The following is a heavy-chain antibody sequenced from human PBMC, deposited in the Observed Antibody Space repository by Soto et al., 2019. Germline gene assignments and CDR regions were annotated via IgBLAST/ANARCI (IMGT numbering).Heavy chain of an antibody. CDR3: TYCSSTSCRGINWFAP. CDR2: ISGSGGST. V-gene: IGHV3-23*01. Sequence: HPGGSLRLSCAASGFTFSSYVMSWVRQAPGKGLEWVSAISGSGGSTYYADSVKGRFTISRDNSKNTLYLQMNSLRAEDTAVYYCTYCSSTSCRGINWFAPWGQGTLVTVSS. J-gene: IGHJ5*02. D-gene: IGHD2-2*01. CDR1: GFTFSSYV.